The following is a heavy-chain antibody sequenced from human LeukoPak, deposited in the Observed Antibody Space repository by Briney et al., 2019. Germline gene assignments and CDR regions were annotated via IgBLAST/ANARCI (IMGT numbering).Heavy chain of an antibody. D-gene: IGHD6-13*01. Sequence: GGSLRLSCAASGFTFSSYAMSWVRQAPGKGLEWVSSISSSSSYTYYADSVKGRFTISRDNAKNSLYLQMNSLRAEDTAVYYCARVLAAGTLYWYFDLWGRGTLVTVSS. J-gene: IGHJ2*01. CDR2: ISSSSSYT. V-gene: IGHV3-21*01. CDR3: ARVLAAGTLYWYFDL. CDR1: GFTFSSYA.